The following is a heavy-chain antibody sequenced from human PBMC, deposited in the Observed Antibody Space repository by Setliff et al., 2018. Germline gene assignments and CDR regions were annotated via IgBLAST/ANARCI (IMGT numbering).Heavy chain of an antibody. Sequence: SETLSLTCAVYGGSFSGYYWSWIRQPPGKGLEWIGEINHSGSTNYNPSLKSRVTISVDTSKKQFSLKLSSVTAADTAAYYCARAAGSRKYNFWSGYQPWGQGTLVTVSS. CDR3: ARAAGSRKYNFWSGYQP. CDR2: INHSGST. V-gene: IGHV4-34*01. D-gene: IGHD3-3*01. J-gene: IGHJ4*02. CDR1: GGSFSGYY.